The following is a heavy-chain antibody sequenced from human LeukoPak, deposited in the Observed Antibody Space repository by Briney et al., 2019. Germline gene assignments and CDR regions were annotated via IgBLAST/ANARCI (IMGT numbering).Heavy chain of an antibody. CDR2: INYSGST. V-gene: IGHV4-30-4*08. CDR1: GGSISSGDYY. CDR3: ARGHKGYYYDSSGYYY. Sequence: PSQTLSLTCTVSGGSISSGDYYWSWIRQPPGKGLEWIGYINYSGSTYYNPSLKSRVTISVDTSKNQFSLKLSSVTAADTAVYYCARGHKGYYYDSSGYYYWGQGTLVTVSS. J-gene: IGHJ4*02. D-gene: IGHD3-22*01.